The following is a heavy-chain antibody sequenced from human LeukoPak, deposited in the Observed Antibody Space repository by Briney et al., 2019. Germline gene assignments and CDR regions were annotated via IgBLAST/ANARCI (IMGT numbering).Heavy chain of an antibody. CDR2: INPNSGGT. Sequence: ASVKVSCKASGGTFSSYAISWVRQAPGQGLEWMGRINPNSGGTNYAQKFQGRVTMTRDTSVSTAYMELSRLRSDDTAVYYCARDVDTAMVTVFDPWGQGTLVTVSS. D-gene: IGHD5-18*01. J-gene: IGHJ5*02. CDR3: ARDVDTAMVTVFDP. V-gene: IGHV1-2*06. CDR1: GGTFSSYA.